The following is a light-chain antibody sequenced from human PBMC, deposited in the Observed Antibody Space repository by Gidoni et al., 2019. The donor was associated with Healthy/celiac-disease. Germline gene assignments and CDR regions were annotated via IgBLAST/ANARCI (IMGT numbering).Light chain of an antibody. CDR1: SSNIGAGYD. CDR2: GNS. Sequence: QSVLTQPPSVSGAPGQRVTISCTGTSSNIGAGYDFHWYQQLPGTAPKLLIYGNSNRPSGVPDRFSGSKSGTSASLAITGLQAEDEADYYCQSYDSSLSGFVVFGGGTKLTVL. CDR3: QSYDSSLSGFVV. J-gene: IGLJ2*01. V-gene: IGLV1-40*01.